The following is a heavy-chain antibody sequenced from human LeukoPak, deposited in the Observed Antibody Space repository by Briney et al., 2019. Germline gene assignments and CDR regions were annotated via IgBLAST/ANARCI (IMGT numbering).Heavy chain of an antibody. CDR1: GGSFSGYY. CDR2: INHSGST. V-gene: IGHV4-34*01. CDR3: ASLGEDY. J-gene: IGHJ4*02. D-gene: IGHD1-26*01. Sequence: SETLSLTCAVYGGSFSGYYWSWIRQPPGKGLEWIGEINHSGSTNYNPSLKSRVTISVDTSKNQFSLKPSSVTAADTAVYYCASLGEDYWGQGTLVTVSS.